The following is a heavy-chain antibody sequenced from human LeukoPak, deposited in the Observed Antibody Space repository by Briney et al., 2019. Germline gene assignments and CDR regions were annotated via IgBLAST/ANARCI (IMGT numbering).Heavy chain of an antibody. V-gene: IGHV4-39*07. CDR3: ARVSSGATTVDY. J-gene: IGHJ4*02. CDR1: GGSISNSSYY. Sequence: PSETLSLTCTVSGGSISNSSYYWGWIRQPPGKGLEWIGYIYYSGSTYYNPSLKSRVTISVDKSKNQFSLKLSSVTAADTAVYYCARVSSGATTVDYWGQGTLVTVSS. CDR2: IYYSGST. D-gene: IGHD1-26*01.